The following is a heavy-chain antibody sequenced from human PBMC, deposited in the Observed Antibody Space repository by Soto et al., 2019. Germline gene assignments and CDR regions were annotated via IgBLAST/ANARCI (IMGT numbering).Heavy chain of an antibody. CDR3: AHRWSGYYSDY. CDR1: GYTFTSYY. Sequence: QVQLVQSGAEVKKPGASVKVSCKASGYTFTSYYMHWVRQAPGQGLEWMGIINPSGGSTSYAQKFQVRGTMTRDTSTSTVYMELSSLRSEDTAVYYCAHRWSGYYSDYWGQGTLVTVSS. D-gene: IGHD3-3*01. J-gene: IGHJ4*02. CDR2: INPSGGST. V-gene: IGHV1-46*01.